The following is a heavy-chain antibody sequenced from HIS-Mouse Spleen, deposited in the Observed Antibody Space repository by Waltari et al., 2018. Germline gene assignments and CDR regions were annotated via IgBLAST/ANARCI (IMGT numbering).Heavy chain of an antibody. J-gene: IGHJ3*02. V-gene: IGHV4-34*01. D-gene: IGHD1-1*01. CDR2: INHSGST. Sequence: QVQLQQWGAGLLKPSETLSLTCAVYGGSFSGYYWSWIRQPPGKGLEWIGEINHSGSTNNKPSLKSRVTISVDTSKNQFSLKLSSVTAADTAVYYCARGRFHSWNDAFDIWGQGTMVTVSS. CDR1: GGSFSGYY. CDR3: ARGRFHSWNDAFDI.